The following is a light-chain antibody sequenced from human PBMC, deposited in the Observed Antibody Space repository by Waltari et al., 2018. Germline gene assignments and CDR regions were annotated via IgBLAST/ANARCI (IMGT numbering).Light chain of an antibody. CDR3: AAWDDRLNSVV. V-gene: IGLV1-36*01. CDR1: IPNLRNNA. J-gene: IGLJ2*01. Sequence: QSVLAQPPSVSEAPGQRVSISCSGSIPNLRNNAVTWHQQLPGKAPTLLIHYDDLRPPGVSDRFSGFKSGTSASLAISGLQPEDEADYYCAAWDDRLNSVVFGGGTKVTVL. CDR2: YDD.